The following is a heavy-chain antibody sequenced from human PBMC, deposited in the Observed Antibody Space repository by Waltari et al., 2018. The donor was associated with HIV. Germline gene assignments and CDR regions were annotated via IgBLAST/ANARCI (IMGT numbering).Heavy chain of an antibody. V-gene: IGHV3-23*01. CDR1: GFAFGPSA. CDR3: AKGGDGSYGEGQLDY. CDR2: RSESVTGP. J-gene: IGHJ4*02. Sequence: EVQLLESGGGLVQPGGSLRLSCAASGFAFGPSAISWVRQSPGKGLEWVSARSESVTGPYYADSVKGRFSIARDFSKNTLYREMNSLRAEDTAVYFCAKGGDGSYGEGQLDYWGQGTLVTVSS. D-gene: IGHD1-26*01.